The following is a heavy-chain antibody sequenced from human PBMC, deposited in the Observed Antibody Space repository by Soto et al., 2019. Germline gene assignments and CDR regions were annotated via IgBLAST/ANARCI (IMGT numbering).Heavy chain of an antibody. Sequence: QVQLQQWGAGLLKPSETLSLTCAVYGGSFSGYYWSWIRQPPGKGLEWIGEINHSGSTNYNPSRKSRVTRSVDTSKNQFSLKLSSVTAADTAVYYCAREGRVPASFDYWGQGTLVTVSS. CDR1: GGSFSGYY. D-gene: IGHD2-2*01. J-gene: IGHJ4*02. V-gene: IGHV4-34*01. CDR2: INHSGST. CDR3: AREGRVPASFDY.